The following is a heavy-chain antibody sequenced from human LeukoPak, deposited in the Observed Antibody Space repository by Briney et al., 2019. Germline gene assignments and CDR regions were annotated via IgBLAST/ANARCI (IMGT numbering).Heavy chain of an antibody. CDR1: GGSISSSSYY. CDR3: ARGVGAAGTEFDY. CDR2: IYYSGST. V-gene: IGHV4-39*07. J-gene: IGHJ4*02. D-gene: IGHD6-13*01. Sequence: SETLSLTCTVSGGSISSSSYYWGWIRQPPGKGLEWIGSIYYSGSTYYNPSLKSRVTISVDRSKNQFSLKLSSVTAADTAVYYCARGVGAAGTEFDYWGQGTLVTVSS.